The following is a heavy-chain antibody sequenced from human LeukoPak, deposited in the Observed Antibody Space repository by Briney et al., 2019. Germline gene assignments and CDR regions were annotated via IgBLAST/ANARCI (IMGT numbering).Heavy chain of an antibody. CDR1: GGSISGYS. Sequence: PSETLSLTCTVSGGSISGYSWSWIRQPPGKGLEWIGDISDSGSTKYNSSLKSRVTISVDTSRNHFSLRLTSVTAADTAVYYCARERQLVRFDFWGQGTLVTVSS. V-gene: IGHV4-59*01. CDR2: ISDSGST. D-gene: IGHD6-6*01. CDR3: ARERQLVRFDF. J-gene: IGHJ4*02.